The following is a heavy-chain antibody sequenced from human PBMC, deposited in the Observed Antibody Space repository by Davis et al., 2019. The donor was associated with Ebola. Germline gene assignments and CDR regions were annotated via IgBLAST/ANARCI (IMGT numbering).Heavy chain of an antibody. CDR2: ISGYNGDT. V-gene: IGHV1-18*01. Sequence: ASVKVSCKASGYTFSTYGLNWVRQAPGQGLEWMGWISGYNGDTNYAQKLQGRVTMTRDTYTSTAYMELRTLDSDDTAVYYCAREPQPLGGSCYSLGCYFDFWGQGTLVTVSS. D-gene: IGHD2-15*01. J-gene: IGHJ4*02. CDR3: AREPQPLGGSCYSLGCYFDF. CDR1: GYTFSTYG.